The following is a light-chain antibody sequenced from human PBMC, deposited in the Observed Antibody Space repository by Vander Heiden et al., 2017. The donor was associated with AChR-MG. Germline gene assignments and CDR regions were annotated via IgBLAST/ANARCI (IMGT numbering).Light chain of an antibody. CDR1: QSVSSN. Sequence: EIVITQPPAPLSVSPGERATLSCRASQSVSSNLAWYQQKPGQAPRLLIYGASTRATGIPARFSGSESGTEFTLTISSLQSEDFAVYYCQQYNDWPLTFGGGTKVEIK. CDR3: QQYNDWPLT. V-gene: IGKV3-15*01. CDR2: GAS. J-gene: IGKJ4*01.